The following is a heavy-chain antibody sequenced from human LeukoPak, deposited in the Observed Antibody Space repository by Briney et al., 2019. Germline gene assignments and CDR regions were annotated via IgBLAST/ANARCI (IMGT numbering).Heavy chain of an antibody. CDR1: GYSFTSYW. CDR2: IYPGDSDT. J-gene: IGHJ5*02. CDR3: ATLGYYYGSGSYEGNWFDP. D-gene: IGHD3-10*01. V-gene: IGHV5-51*01. Sequence: GESLKISCKGSGYSFTSYWIGWVRQMPGKGLEWMEIIYPGDSDTRYSPSFQGQVTISADKSISTAYLQWSSLKASDTAMYYCATLGYYYGSGSYEGNWFDPWGQGTLVTVSS.